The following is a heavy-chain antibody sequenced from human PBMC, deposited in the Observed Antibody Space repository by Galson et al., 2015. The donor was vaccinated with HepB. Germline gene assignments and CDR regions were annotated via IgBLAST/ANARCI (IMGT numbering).Heavy chain of an antibody. CDR1: GGSISSGGYY. CDR3: ARDFRAAGMEGTYYYGMDV. Sequence: TLSLTCTVSGGSISSGGYYWSWIRQHPGKGLEWIGYIYYSGSTYYNPSLKSRVTISVDTSKNQFSLKLSSVTAADTAVYYCARDFRAAGMEGTYYYGMDVWGQGTTVTVSS. V-gene: IGHV4-31*03. CDR2: IYYSGST. J-gene: IGHJ6*02. D-gene: IGHD6-13*01.